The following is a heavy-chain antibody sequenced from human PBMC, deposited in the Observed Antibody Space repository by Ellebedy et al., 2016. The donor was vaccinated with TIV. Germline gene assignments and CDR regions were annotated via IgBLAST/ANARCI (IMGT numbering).Heavy chain of an antibody. Sequence: GESLKISCAASGLTLNNYALSWLRQAPGKGLEWVSAISAGGETTLYADSVKGRFTISRDNSKNTVYLQMNSLRTEDTAVYYCVKVTAWYSSSWYFAEWGQGTLVTVSS. D-gene: IGHD6-13*01. CDR2: ISAGGETT. J-gene: IGHJ4*02. CDR1: GLTLNNYA. CDR3: VKVTAWYSSSWYFAE. V-gene: IGHV3-23*01.